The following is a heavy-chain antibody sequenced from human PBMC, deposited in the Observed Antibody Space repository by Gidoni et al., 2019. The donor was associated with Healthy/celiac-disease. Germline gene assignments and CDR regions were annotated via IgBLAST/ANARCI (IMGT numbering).Heavy chain of an antibody. Sequence: EVQLLESGGGLVQPGGSLRLSCAASGFTFSSYAMSWVRQAPGKGLEWVSAISGSGGSTYYADSVKGRFTISRDNSKNTLYLQMNILRAEDTAVYYCAKGALVARLSYYYYMDVWGKGTTVTVSS. CDR1: GFTFSSYA. D-gene: IGHD6-6*01. V-gene: IGHV3-23*01. CDR3: AKGALVARLSYYYYMDV. J-gene: IGHJ6*03. CDR2: ISGSGGST.